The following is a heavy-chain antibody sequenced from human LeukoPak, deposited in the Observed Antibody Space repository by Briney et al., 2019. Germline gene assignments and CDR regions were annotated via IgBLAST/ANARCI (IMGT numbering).Heavy chain of an antibody. CDR3: ARAPRRPYDSSGYPHNWFDP. J-gene: IGHJ5*02. D-gene: IGHD3-22*01. CDR1: GGSISSYY. CDR2: IYTSGST. V-gene: IGHV4-4*07. Sequence: SETLSLTCTVSGGSISSYYWSWIRQPAGKGLEWIGRIYTSGSTNYNPSLKSRVTISVDTSKNQFSLKLSSVTAADTAVYYCARAPRRPYDSSGYPHNWFDPWGQGTLVTVSS.